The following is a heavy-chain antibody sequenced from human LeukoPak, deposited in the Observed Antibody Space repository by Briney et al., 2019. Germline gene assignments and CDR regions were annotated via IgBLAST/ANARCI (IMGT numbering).Heavy chain of an antibody. Sequence: SETLSLTCAVYGGSFSGYYWSWIRQPPGKGLEWIGEINHSGSTNYNPSLKSRVTISVDTSKNQFSLKLSSVTAADTAVYYCARGPRIRFLKWLSFGQYNWFDPWGQGTLVTVSS. CDR1: GGSFSGYY. D-gene: IGHD3-3*01. J-gene: IGHJ5*02. CDR3: ARGPRIRFLKWLSFGQYNWFDP. V-gene: IGHV4-34*01. CDR2: INHSGST.